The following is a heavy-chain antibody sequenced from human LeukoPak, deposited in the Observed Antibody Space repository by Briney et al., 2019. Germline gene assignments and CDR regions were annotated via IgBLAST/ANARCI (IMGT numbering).Heavy chain of an antibody. CDR1: GGTFSSYA. D-gene: IGHD4-17*01. CDR3: ARRSGYGDYQFDY. CDR2: IIPIFGTA. J-gene: IGHJ4*02. V-gene: IGHV1-69*01. Sequence: SVKVSCKASGGTFSSYAISWVRQAPGQGPEWMGGIIPIFGTANYAQKFQGRVTITADESTSTAYMELSSLRSEDTAVYYCARRSGYGDYQFDYWGQGTLVTVSS.